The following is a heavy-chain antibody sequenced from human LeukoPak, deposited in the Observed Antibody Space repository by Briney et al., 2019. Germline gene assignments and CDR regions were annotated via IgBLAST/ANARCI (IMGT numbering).Heavy chain of an antibody. CDR2: IYYSGST. D-gene: IGHD5-18*01. J-gene: IGHJ4*02. Sequence: IPSETLSLTCTVSGASVSSGSYYWSWIRQPPGKGLEWIGYIYYSGSTNYNPSLKSRVTISVDTSKNQFSLKLSSVTAADTAVYYCARGSRGYTYGWGQGTLVTVSS. V-gene: IGHV4-61*01. CDR3: ARGSRGYTYG. CDR1: GASVSSGSYY.